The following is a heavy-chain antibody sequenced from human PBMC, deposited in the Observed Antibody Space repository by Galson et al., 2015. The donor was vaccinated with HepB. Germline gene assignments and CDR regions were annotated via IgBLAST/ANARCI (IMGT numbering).Heavy chain of an antibody. D-gene: IGHD6-13*01. CDR3: ARVEYSSSWYIPDY. Sequence: SLRLSCAASGFTFDDYGMSWVRQAPGKGLEWVSGINWNGGSTGYADSVKGRFTISRDNAKNYLYLQMNSLRAEDTALYYCARVEYSSSWYIPDYWGQGTLVTVSS. J-gene: IGHJ4*02. V-gene: IGHV3-20*04. CDR1: GFTFDDYG. CDR2: INWNGGST.